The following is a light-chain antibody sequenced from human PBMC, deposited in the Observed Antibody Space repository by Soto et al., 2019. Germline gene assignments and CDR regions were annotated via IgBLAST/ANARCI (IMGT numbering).Light chain of an antibody. CDR1: SSDVGGYNY. CDR2: DVS. V-gene: IGLV2-14*01. Sequence: QSALTQPASVSGSPGQSITISCTGTSSDVGGYNYVSWYQQHPGKAPKLMIYDVSNRPSGVSNRFSGSKSGNTASLTLSGLRVEDEADYYCSSYTSGSTLVVFGGGTKLTVL. J-gene: IGLJ2*01. CDR3: SSYTSGSTLVV.